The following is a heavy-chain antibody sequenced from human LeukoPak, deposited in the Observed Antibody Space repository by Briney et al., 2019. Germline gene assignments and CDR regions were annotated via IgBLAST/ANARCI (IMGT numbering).Heavy chain of an antibody. Sequence: SETLSLTCTVSGGSVSSSNYCWGWIRQPPGKGLEWIGTIYYSGTTFYNPSLKGRVTISVDTSKNQFSLKLSSVTAADTAVYYCARDYSRGIAAAGTDAFDIWGQGTMVTVSS. D-gene: IGHD6-13*01. CDR2: IYYSGTT. CDR3: ARDYSRGIAAAGTDAFDI. CDR1: GGSVSSSNYC. J-gene: IGHJ3*02. V-gene: IGHV4-39*07.